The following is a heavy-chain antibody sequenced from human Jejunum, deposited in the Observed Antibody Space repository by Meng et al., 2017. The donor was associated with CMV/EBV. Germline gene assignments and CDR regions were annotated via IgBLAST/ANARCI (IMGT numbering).Heavy chain of an antibody. CDR2: LNPYTGDT. Sequence: SEYTFTDYYVHWVRQAPGHELEWLGYLNPYTGDTNSAQKFQGRVSMTRDTPTNTAYMELTRLRSDDTALYYCAKDAGSFLDYYFDFWGQGTLVTVSS. CDR3: AKDAGSFLDYYFDF. D-gene: IGHD3-10*01. CDR1: EYTFTDYY. V-gene: IGHV1-2*02. J-gene: IGHJ4*02.